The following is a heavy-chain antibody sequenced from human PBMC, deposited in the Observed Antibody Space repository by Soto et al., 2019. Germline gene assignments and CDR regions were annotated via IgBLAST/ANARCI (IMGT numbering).Heavy chain of an antibody. CDR1: GGTFSSYA. V-gene: IGHV1-69*13. CDR2: IIPIFGTA. D-gene: IGHD3-22*01. J-gene: IGHJ6*02. CDR3: AGDGLTPTEPTYGMDV. Sequence: ASVKVSCKASGGTFSSYAISWVRQAPGEGLEWMGGIIPIFGTANYAQKFQGRVTITADESTSTAYMELSSLRSEDTAVYYCAGDGLTPTEPTYGMDVWGQGTTVTVSS.